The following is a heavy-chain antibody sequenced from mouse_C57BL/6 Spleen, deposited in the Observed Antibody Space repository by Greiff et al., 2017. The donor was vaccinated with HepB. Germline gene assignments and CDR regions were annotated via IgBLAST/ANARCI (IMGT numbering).Heavy chain of an antibody. V-gene: IGHV1-64*01. CDR3: AREGIYDYGYAMDY. D-gene: IGHD2-4*01. CDR2: IHPNSGST. Sequence: QVQLKQPGAELVKPGASVKLSCKASGYTFTSYWMHWVKQRPGQGLEWIGMIHPNSGSTNYNEKFKSKATLTVDKSSSTAYMQLSSLTSEDSAVYYCAREGIYDYGYAMDYWGQGTSVTVSS. J-gene: IGHJ4*01. CDR1: GYTFTSYW.